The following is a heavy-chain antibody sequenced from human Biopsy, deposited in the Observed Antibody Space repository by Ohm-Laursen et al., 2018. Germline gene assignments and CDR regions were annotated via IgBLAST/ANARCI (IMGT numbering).Heavy chain of an antibody. CDR3: GNEVHGRDY. Sequence: PGTLSLTRAVFGKAFSDYQWSWIRQPPGKGLEWIGQINQAGTTNYNPSLKSRVSISADASKYEFSLRLTSVTAADTAVYLCGNEVHGRDYWGLGAQVTVSS. D-gene: IGHD2-15*01. V-gene: IGHV4-34*01. CDR2: INQAGTT. J-gene: IGHJ4*02. CDR1: GKAFSDYQ.